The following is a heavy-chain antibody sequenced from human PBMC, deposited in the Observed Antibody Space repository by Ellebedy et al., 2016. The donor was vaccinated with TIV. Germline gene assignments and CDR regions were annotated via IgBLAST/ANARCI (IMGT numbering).Heavy chain of an antibody. Sequence: MPSETLSLTCAVYGGSFSGYYWSWIRQPPGKGLEWIGEINHSGSTNYNPSLKSRVTISVDTSKNQFSLKLSSVTAADTAVYYCARMASDHQEMATISFDYWGQGSLVTVSS. J-gene: IGHJ4*02. CDR3: ARMASDHQEMATISFDY. V-gene: IGHV4-34*01. D-gene: IGHD5-24*01. CDR1: GGSFSGYY. CDR2: INHSGST.